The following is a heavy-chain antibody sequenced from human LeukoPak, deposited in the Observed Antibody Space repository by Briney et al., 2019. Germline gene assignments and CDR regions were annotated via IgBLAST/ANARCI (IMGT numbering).Heavy chain of an antibody. CDR3: ARDSYYYDSSGFN. CDR1: GFTVGNNY. D-gene: IGHD3-22*01. Sequence: GGSLRLSCAASGFTVGNNYMKWIRQAPGKGLEWVSLIYSGGSTYYADSVKGRFTISRDSSKNTLYLQMNSLRVEDTAVYYCARDSYYYDSSGFNWGQGTLVTVSS. V-gene: IGHV3-53*01. J-gene: IGHJ4*02. CDR2: IYSGGST.